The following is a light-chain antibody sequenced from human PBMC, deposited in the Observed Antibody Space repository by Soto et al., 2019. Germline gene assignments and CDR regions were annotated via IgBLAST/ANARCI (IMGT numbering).Light chain of an antibody. CDR3: QSYDSSLSGSGV. CDR2: GNS. V-gene: IGLV1-40*01. J-gene: IGLJ1*01. Sequence: QLVLTQPPSVSGAPGQRVTISCTGSSSNIGAGYDVHWYQQLPGTAPKLLIYGNSNRPSGVPDRFSGSKSGTSASLAITGLQAEDEADYYCQSYDSSLSGSGVFGTGTKVTGL. CDR1: SSNIGAGYD.